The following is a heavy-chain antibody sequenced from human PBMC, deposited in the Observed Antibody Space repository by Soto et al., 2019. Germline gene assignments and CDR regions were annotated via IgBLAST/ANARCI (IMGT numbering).Heavy chain of an antibody. V-gene: IGHV4-39*01. CDR3: ATSQKGYNWNYFDH. D-gene: IGHD1-20*01. CDR2: VFYTGFT. J-gene: IGHJ4*02. Sequence: SETLSLTCAVSGGSISGSYYYWAWLRQSPGKGPEWIGSVFYTGFTSYNPSLESRVPVSVDTSKSQFSLNLSAVTAADTAVYYCATSQKGYNWNYFDHWGQGALVTVPQ. CDR1: GGSISGSYYY.